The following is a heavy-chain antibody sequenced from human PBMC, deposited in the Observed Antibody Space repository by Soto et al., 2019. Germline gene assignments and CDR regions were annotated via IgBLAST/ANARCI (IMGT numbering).Heavy chain of an antibody. CDR2: ISAYNGNT. Sequence: QVQLVQSGAEVKKPGASVKVSCKASGYTFTSYGISWVRQAPGQGLEWMGWISAYNGNTNYAQKLQGRVTMTTDTSTSTAYMELRSLISDDTAVYYCASSNLAAGYYYYYSGMDVWGQGTTVTVSS. V-gene: IGHV1-18*01. CDR1: GYTFTSYG. J-gene: IGHJ6*02. CDR3: ASSNLAAGYYYYYSGMDV. D-gene: IGHD6-13*01.